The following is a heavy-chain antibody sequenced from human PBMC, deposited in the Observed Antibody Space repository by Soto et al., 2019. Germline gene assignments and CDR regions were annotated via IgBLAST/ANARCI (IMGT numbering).Heavy chain of an antibody. V-gene: IGHV6-1*01. Sequence: SQTLSLTCAISGDSVSSNSAAWNWIRLSPSRGLEWLARTYYRSRWYNDYAVSVSSRITVNPDTSKNQFSLQLTSVTPEDTAVYYCAGTTSHHWLYMDVWGKGATVTVSS. D-gene: IGHD1-7*01. J-gene: IGHJ6*03. CDR2: TYYRSRWYN. CDR3: AGTTSHHWLYMDV. CDR1: GDSVSSNSAA.